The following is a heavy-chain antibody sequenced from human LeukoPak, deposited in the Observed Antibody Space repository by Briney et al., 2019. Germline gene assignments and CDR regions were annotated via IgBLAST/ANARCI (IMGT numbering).Heavy chain of an antibody. V-gene: IGHV3-21*01. CDR1: GFTFSSYS. Sequence: GGSLRLSCAASGFTFSSYSMNWVRQAPGKGLEWVSSISSSSSYIYYADSVKGRFTIPRDNAKNSLYLQMNSLRAEDTAVYYCARGSGIAADYWGQGTLVTVSP. J-gene: IGHJ4*02. D-gene: IGHD6-13*01. CDR3: ARGSGIAADY. CDR2: ISSSSSYI.